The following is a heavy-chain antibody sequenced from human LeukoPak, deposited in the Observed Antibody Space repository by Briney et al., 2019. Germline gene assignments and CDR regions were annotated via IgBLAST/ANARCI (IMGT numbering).Heavy chain of an antibody. V-gene: IGHV3-23*01. J-gene: IGHJ4*02. CDR3: ARGWFGELQFDY. D-gene: IGHD3-10*01. Sequence: PGGSLRLSCAASGFTFSSYGMSWVRQAPGKGLEWVSAISGSGGSTYYADSVKGRFTISRDNSKNTLYLQMNSLRAEDTAVYYCARGWFGELQFDYWGQGTLVTVSS. CDR1: GFTFSSYG. CDR2: ISGSGGST.